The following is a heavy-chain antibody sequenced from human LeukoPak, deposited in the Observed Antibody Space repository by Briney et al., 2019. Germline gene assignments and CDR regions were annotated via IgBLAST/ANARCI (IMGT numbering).Heavy chain of an antibody. CDR1: GGTFSSYA. CDR3: ARDGTVAARSEGYAFDI. CDR2: IIPIFGTA. J-gene: IGHJ3*02. D-gene: IGHD6-19*01. V-gene: IGHV1-69*05. Sequence: SVKVSCKASGGTFSSYAISWVRQAPGQGLEWMGGIIPIFGTANYAQKFQGRVTITTDESTSTAYMELSSLRSEDTAVYYCARDGTVAARSEGYAFDIWGQGTMVAVSS.